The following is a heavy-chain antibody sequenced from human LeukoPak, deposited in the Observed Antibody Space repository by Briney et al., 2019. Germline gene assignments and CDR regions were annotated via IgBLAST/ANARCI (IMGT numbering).Heavy chain of an antibody. D-gene: IGHD3-10*01. J-gene: IGHJ4*01. CDR3: ARAVYYSNYLGY. V-gene: IGHV3-74*01. Sequence: WGSLSLSCAASGFTFSSYWMHWVRQAPGKGLVWVSRINSDGSSTNYADSVKGRFTISRDNAKNTLYLQMNSLRAEDTAMYYCARAVYYSNYLGYWGQGALVSVSS. CDR1: GFTFSSYW. CDR2: INSDGSST.